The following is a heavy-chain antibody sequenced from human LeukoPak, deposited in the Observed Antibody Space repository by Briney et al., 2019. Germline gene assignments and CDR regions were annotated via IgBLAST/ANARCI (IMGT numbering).Heavy chain of an antibody. J-gene: IGHJ5*02. D-gene: IGHD3-16*01. Sequence: GASVKVSCKASGYTFTSYDINWVRQATGQGLEWMGWMNPNSGNTGYAQKFQGRVTMTRDTSISTAYMELSRLRSDDTAVYYCARRVRTSQWFDPWGQGTLVTVSS. CDR3: ARRVRTSQWFDP. CDR1: GYTFTSYD. CDR2: MNPNSGNT. V-gene: IGHV1-8*01.